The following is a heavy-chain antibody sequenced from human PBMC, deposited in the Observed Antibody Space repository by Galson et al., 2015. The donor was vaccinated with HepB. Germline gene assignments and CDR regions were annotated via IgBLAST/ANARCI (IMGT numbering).Heavy chain of an antibody. CDR3: ARDERRAAAGAVGYFDY. D-gene: IGHD6-13*01. J-gene: IGHJ4*02. CDR2: IGGYTGQI. CDR1: GYVFSFFG. Sequence: SVKVSCTASGYVFSFFGISWVRQAPGQGLEWMASIGGYTGQIINARSLRDRLTLTTDTSTDVTYMELRGLRSDDTAIYYCARDERRAAAGAVGYFDYWGQGTLRTVSS. V-gene: IGHV1-18*01.